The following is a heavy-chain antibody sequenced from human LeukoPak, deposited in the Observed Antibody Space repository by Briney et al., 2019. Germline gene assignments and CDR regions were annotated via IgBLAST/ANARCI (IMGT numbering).Heavy chain of an antibody. Sequence: GGSLRLSCAASGFIFSSYSMNWVRQAPGKGLEWVSSISSSSSYIYYADSVKGRFTISRDNAKNSLYLQMNSLRAEDTAVYYCARVLGLLPGYWGQGTLVTVSS. CDR2: ISSSSSYI. J-gene: IGHJ4*02. CDR1: GFIFSSYS. V-gene: IGHV3-21*01. CDR3: ARVLGLLPGY. D-gene: IGHD5/OR15-5a*01.